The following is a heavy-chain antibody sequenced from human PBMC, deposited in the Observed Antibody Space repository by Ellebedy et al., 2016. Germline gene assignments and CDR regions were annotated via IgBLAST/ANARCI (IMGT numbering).Heavy chain of an antibody. CDR2: IYPGDSDT. CDR3: ARLVGSGRNYYYYGMDV. CDR1: GYSFTSYW. Sequence: ASVKVSCKGSGYSFTSYWIGWVRQMPGKGLEWMGIIYPGDSDTRYSPSFQGQVTISADKSISTAYLQWSSLKASDTAMYYCARLVGSGRNYYYYGMDVWGQGTTVTVSS. J-gene: IGHJ6*02. V-gene: IGHV5-51*01. D-gene: IGHD3-10*01.